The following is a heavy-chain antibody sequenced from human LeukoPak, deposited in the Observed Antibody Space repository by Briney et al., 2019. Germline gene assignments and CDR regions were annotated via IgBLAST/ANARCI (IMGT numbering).Heavy chain of an antibody. CDR3: ARAFLVVVPAALDY. CDR1: GFTFSSYG. Sequence: GGSLRLSCAASGFTFSSYGMHWVRQAPGKGLEWVSSISSSSSYIYYADSVKGRFTISRDNAKNSLYLQMHSLRAEDTAVYYCARAFLVVVPAALDYWGQGTLVTVSS. CDR2: ISSSSSYI. V-gene: IGHV3-21*01. D-gene: IGHD2-2*01. J-gene: IGHJ4*02.